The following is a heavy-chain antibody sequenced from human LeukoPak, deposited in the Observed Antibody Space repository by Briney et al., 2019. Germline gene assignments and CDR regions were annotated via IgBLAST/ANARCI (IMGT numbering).Heavy chain of an antibody. CDR1: GYTFTGYY. J-gene: IGHJ5*02. Sequence: ASVKVSCKASGYTFTGYYMHWVRQAPGQGLEWMGWINPNSGGTNYAQKFQGRVTMTRDTSISTAYMELSRLRSDDTAVYYCARALQLWRNWFDPWGQGTLVTVSS. CDR3: ARALQLWRNWFDP. CDR2: INPNSGGT. V-gene: IGHV1-2*02. D-gene: IGHD5-18*01.